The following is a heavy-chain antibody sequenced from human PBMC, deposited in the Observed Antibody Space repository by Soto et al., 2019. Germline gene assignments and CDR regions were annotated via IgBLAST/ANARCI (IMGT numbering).Heavy chain of an antibody. Sequence: QVQLQESGPGLVKPSGTLSLTCAVSGDSVSSTYYWCWVRQPPGKGLEWIGEVFHTGTTSYNPSLRSRVTISMDKSINQFSLDLSSVTAADTAVYYCARSAGWYAVHSWGPGTLVIVSS. CDR3: ARSAGWYAVHS. D-gene: IGHD6-19*01. CDR2: VFHTGTT. J-gene: IGHJ4*02. V-gene: IGHV4-4*02. CDR1: GDSVSSTYY.